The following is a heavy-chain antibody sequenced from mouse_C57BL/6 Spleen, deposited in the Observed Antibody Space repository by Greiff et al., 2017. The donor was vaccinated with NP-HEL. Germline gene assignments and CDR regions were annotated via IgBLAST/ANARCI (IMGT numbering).Heavy chain of an antibody. D-gene: IGHD1-1*01. J-gene: IGHJ2*01. CDR1: GYAFTNYL. Sequence: QVQLKESGAELVRPGTSVKVSCKASGYAFTNYLIEWVKQRPGQGLEWIGVINPGSGGTNYNEKFKGKATLTADKSSSTAYMQLSSLTSEDSAVYFCAIRGTTVDYWGQGTTLTVSS. V-gene: IGHV1-54*01. CDR2: INPGSGGT. CDR3: AIRGTTVDY.